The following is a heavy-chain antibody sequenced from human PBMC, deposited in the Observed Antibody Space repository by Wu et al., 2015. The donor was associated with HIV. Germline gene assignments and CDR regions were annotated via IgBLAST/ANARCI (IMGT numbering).Heavy chain of an antibody. V-gene: IGHV1-18*04. CDR2: ITPGSGDT. J-gene: IGHJ4*02. D-gene: IGHD6-19*01. CDR3: ARDPQEVSGWYTH. Sequence: QVQLVQSGAEVKRPGASVKVSCKTSGYRFTRYGITWVRQAPGQGLEWMGWITPGSGDTSYSQKLQNRVTMTRDTSISTAYMELNRLRFDDTAVYYCARDPQEVSGWYTHWGQGTLVTVSS. CDR1: GYRFTRYG.